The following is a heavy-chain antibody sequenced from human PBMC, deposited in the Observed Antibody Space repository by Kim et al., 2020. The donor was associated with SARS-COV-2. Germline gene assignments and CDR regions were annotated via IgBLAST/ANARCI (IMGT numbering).Heavy chain of an antibody. CDR3: ARDRTIFGVVISGY. J-gene: IGHJ4*02. CDR1: GYTFTGYY. V-gene: IGHV1-2*02. D-gene: IGHD3-3*01. Sequence: ASVKVSCKASGYTFTGYYMHWVRQAPGQGLEWMGWINPNSGGTNYAQKFQGRVTMTRDTSISTAYMELSRLRSDDTAVYYCARDRTIFGVVISGYWGQGTLVTVSS. CDR2: INPNSGGT.